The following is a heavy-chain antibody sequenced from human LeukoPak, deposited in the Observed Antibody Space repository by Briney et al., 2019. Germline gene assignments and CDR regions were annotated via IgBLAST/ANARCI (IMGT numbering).Heavy chain of an antibody. Sequence: GASVKVSCKASGGTFSSYAISWVRQAPGQGLEWMGGIIPIFGTANYAQKFQGRVTITADKSTSTAYMELSSLRSEDTAVYYCARVTAMGNFYFDYWGQGTLVTVSS. D-gene: IGHD4-23*01. CDR3: ARVTAMGNFYFDY. V-gene: IGHV1-69*06. J-gene: IGHJ4*02. CDR2: IIPIFGTA. CDR1: GGTFSSYA.